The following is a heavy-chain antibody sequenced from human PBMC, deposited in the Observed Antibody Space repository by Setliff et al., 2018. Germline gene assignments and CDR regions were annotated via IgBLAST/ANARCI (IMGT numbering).Heavy chain of an antibody. CDR2: IAQDGSEK. V-gene: IGHV3-7*03. CDR1: GFSLSNFW. CDR3: AKDLLVSGSYYYYYYMDV. Sequence: PGGSLRLSCAVSGFSLSNFWMSWVRQAPGKGLEWVASIAQDGSEKYYVDSVKGRFTMSRDNAKNSVFLQMNSLRAEDTAVYYCAKDLLVSGSYYYYYYMDVWGKGTTVTVSS. J-gene: IGHJ6*03. D-gene: IGHD1-26*01.